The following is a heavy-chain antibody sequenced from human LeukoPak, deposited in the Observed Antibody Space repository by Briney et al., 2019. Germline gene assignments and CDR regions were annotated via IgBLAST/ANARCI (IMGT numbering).Heavy chain of an antibody. CDR1: GYTFTGYY. V-gene: IGHV1-2*02. CDR2: INPNSGGT. D-gene: IGHD6-19*01. Sequence: ASVKVSCKASGYTFTGYYMHWVRQAPGQGLEWMGWINPNSGGTNYAQKFQGRVTMTRDTSISTAYMELSRLRSDDTAVYYCARDRTRTGYSSGWFHDYWGQGTLVTVSS. J-gene: IGHJ4*02. CDR3: ARDRTRTGYSSGWFHDY.